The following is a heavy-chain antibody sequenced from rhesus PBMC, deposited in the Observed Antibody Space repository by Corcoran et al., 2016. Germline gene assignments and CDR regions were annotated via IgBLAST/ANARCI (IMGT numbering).Heavy chain of an antibody. CDR1: GFTFSDYY. V-gene: IGHV3-184*01. Sequence: EVQLVESGGGLVQPGGSLRLSCAASGFTFSDYYMYWVRQAPGKGLEWVGFIRSKAYGGTAEYAASVKGRFTISRDDSKSSAYLQMSSLKTEDTAVYYCTKDQYSFDYWGQGVLVTVSS. D-gene: IGHD2-15*01. CDR2: IRSKAYGGTA. J-gene: IGHJ4*01. CDR3: TKDQYSFDY.